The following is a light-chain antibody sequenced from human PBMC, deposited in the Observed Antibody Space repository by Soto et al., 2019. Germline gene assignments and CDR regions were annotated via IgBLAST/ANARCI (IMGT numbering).Light chain of an antibody. CDR2: EVS. CDR3: SSYTSSDTLGV. V-gene: IGLV2-14*01. CDR1: SSDIGTYNY. J-gene: IGLJ3*02. Sequence: QSVLTQPASVSGSPGQSITISCTGTSSDIGTYNYVSWYQLHPGKAPKLLIYEVSNRPSGVSNRFSGSKSGNTASLTISGLQAEDEADYYCSSYTSSDTLGVFGGGTKLTVL.